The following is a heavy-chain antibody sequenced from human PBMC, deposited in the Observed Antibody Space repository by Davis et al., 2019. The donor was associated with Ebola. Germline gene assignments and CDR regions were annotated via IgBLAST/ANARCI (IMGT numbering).Heavy chain of an antibody. V-gene: IGHV1-69*04. D-gene: IGHD3-3*01. CDR3: ARDSLSREWLLNNWFDP. J-gene: IGHJ5*02. CDR1: GGTFSSYA. CDR2: IIPILGIA. Sequence: SVKVSCKASGGTFSSYAISWVRQAPGQGLEWMGRIIPILGIANYAQKFQGRVTITADKSTSTAYMELRSLRSDDTAVYYCARDSLSREWLLNNWFDPWGQGTLVTVSS.